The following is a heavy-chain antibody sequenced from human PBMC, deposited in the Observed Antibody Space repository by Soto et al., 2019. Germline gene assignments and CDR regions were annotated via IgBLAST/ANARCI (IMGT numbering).Heavy chain of an antibody. CDR3: ARRKERSGPHYFDS. D-gene: IGHD1-1*01. J-gene: IGHJ4*02. CDR1: GYTFITYD. V-gene: IGHV1-8*01. CDR2: MNPYNGNA. Sequence: QVQLVQSGAEVKKPGASVKVSCKASGYTFITYDINWVRQAPGQVLEWMGWMNPYNGNAGYAQKFQGRVTMTRNTSISTAYMELTSLKSNDTAVYCCARRKERSGPHYFDSWGQGTLVNVSS.